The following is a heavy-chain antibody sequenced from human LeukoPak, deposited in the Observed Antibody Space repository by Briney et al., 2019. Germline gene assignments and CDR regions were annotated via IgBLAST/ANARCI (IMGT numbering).Heavy chain of an antibody. CDR3: ARESSDGYNFSYYYFDY. J-gene: IGHJ4*02. V-gene: IGHV4-34*01. Sequence: SETLSLTCAVYGGSFSGYYWSWIRQPPGKGLEWIGEINHSGSTNYNPSLKSRVTISVGTSKNQFSLKLSSVTAADTAVYYCARESSDGYNFSYYYFDYWGQGTLVTVSS. D-gene: IGHD5-24*01. CDR1: GGSFSGYY. CDR2: INHSGST.